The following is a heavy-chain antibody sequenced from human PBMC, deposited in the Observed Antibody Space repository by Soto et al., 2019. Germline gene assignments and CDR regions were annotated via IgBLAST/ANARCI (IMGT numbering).Heavy chain of an antibody. J-gene: IGHJ2*01. CDR1: GYTFTSYS. D-gene: IGHD5-12*01. V-gene: IGHV1-3*01. Sequence: ASVKVSCKASGYTFTSYSMHWVRQAPGQSLEWMGWINGGNGETKYSQSFQGRVTITADESTSTAYMELSSLRSEDTAVYYCAIFYFKWLQLWYFYLCARRTLVPVS. CDR3: AIFYFKWLQLWYFYL. CDR2: INGGNGET.